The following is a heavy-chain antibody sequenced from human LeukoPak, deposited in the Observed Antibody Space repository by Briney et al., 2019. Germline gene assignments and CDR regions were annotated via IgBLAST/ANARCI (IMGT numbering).Heavy chain of an antibody. V-gene: IGHV1-2*02. CDR3: ATSSSVTHTRDP. CDR1: GYGFSDVY. J-gene: IGHJ5*02. D-gene: IGHD5/OR15-5a*01. CDR2: INPHSGAT. Sequence: GASVKVSCKASGYGFSDVYFNWVRQAPGQGLERMGWINPHSGATNYAQRFQGRVSMDASIDTAYMELSRLTSDDTAVYYCATSSSVTHTRDPWGQGTLVTVSS.